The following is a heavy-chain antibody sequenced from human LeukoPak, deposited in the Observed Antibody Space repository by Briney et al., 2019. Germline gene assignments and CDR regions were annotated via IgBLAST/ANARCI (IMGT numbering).Heavy chain of an antibody. V-gene: IGHV3-49*04. D-gene: IGHD3-10*01. J-gene: IGHJ4*02. Sequence: GGSLRLSCTPSGFTFGDYAVSWVRQAPGKGLEGVGFIRSKAYGGTTEYSASVKGRFTISRDDSKSIAYLQMNSLKTDDTAVYYCTRDPLHYYGSGSYYHFDYWGQGTLVTVSS. CDR3: TRDPLHYYGSGSYYHFDY. CDR1: GFTFGDYA. CDR2: IRSKAYGGTT.